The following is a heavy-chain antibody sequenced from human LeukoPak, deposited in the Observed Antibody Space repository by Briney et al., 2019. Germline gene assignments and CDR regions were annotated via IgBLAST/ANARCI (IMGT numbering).Heavy chain of an antibody. Sequence: PSETLSLTCVVYGGSFSGYYWSWIRQPPGKGLEWIGEINHSGSTNYNPSLKSRVTISGDTSKNQFSLNLSSVTAADTAVYYCARGRRRSSGWSFDYWGQGTLVTVSS. V-gene: IGHV4-34*01. CDR1: GGSFSGYY. D-gene: IGHD6-19*01. CDR3: ARGRRRSSGWSFDY. CDR2: INHSGST. J-gene: IGHJ4*02.